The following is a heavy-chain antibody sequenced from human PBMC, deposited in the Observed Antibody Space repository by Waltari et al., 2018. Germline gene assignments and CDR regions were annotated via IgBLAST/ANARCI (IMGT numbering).Heavy chain of an antibody. V-gene: IGHV3-30-3*01. J-gene: IGHJ6*02. Sequence: VQLVESGGGVVQPGRSLRLSCAASGFTFSSYAMHWVRQAPGKGLEWVAVISYDGSNKYYADAVKGRFTISRDNSKNTLYLQMNSLRAEDTAVYYCARDRAILRQGYGMDVWGQGTTVTVSS. CDR1: GFTFSSYA. D-gene: IGHD2-2*01. CDR2: ISYDGSNK. CDR3: ARDRAILRQGYGMDV.